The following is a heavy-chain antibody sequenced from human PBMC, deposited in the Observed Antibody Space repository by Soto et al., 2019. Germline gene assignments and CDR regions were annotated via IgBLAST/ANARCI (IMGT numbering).Heavy chain of an antibody. CDR1: GFTFSSYW. Sequence: EVQLVESGGGLVQPGGSLRLSCAASGFTFSSYWMHWVRQAPGKGLVWVSHIDSDGRSKTYADSVKGRFTISRDNDKNTLYRQMNSLRGEDTAVYYCARDYPGNGIDYWGQGTLVTVSS. D-gene: IGHD1-1*01. J-gene: IGHJ4*02. CDR3: ARDYPGNGIDY. CDR2: IDSDGRSK. V-gene: IGHV3-74*01.